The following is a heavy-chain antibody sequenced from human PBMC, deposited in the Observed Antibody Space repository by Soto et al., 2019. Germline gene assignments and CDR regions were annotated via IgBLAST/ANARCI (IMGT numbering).Heavy chain of an antibody. J-gene: IGHJ5*02. CDR3: AREISGGGTLNWFDP. CDR2: VSPKSGGT. V-gene: IGHV1-2*02. D-gene: IGHD2-8*02. Sequence: GASVKVSCKASCYNFSDYYIHWVRQAPGQGLEWLGWVSPKSGGTNYAQKFKGRVTMTRDTSSNTVYMDLSGLKSDDTAVFYCAREISGGGTLNWFDPWGQGTLVTVS. CDR1: CYNFSDYY.